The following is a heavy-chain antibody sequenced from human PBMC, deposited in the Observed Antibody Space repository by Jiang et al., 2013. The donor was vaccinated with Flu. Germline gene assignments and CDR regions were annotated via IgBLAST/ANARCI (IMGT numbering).Heavy chain of an antibody. Sequence: EWMGXSALTMVTQTNAQKLQGRVTMTTDTSTSTAYMELRSLRSDDTAVYYCATGAARVSHDAFDIWGQGTMVTVSS. V-gene: IGHV1-18*01. CDR3: ATGAARVSHDAFDI. J-gene: IGHJ3*02. CDR2: SALTMVT. D-gene: IGHD6-6*01.